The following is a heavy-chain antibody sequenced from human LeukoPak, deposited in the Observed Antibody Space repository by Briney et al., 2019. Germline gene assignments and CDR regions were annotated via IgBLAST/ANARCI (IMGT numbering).Heavy chain of an antibody. CDR2: IYYSGST. J-gene: IGHJ2*01. D-gene: IGHD3-22*01. V-gene: IGHV4-31*03. CDR3: ARGVTMIVVVIHDWYFDL. Sequence: PSETLSLTCTVSGGSISSGGYYWSWIRQHPGKGLEWIGYIYYSGSTYYNPSLKSRVTISVDTSKNQFSLRLSSVTAADTAVYYCARGVTMIVVVIHDWYFDLWGRGTLVTVSS. CDR1: GGSISSGGYY.